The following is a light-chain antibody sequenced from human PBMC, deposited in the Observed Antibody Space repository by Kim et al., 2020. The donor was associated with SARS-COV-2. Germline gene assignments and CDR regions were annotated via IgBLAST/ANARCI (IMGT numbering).Light chain of an antibody. J-gene: IGLJ2*01. Sequence: GKTATNSCNRSSGSIDDNYVQWYQQRPGGVPTIVIYEDDQRPSGVSDRFSGSIDNSSNSASLTISGLRTEDEADYYCQSYNRDNVIFGGGTQLTVL. CDR1: SGSIDDNY. CDR3: QSYNRDNVI. CDR2: EDD. V-gene: IGLV6-57*03.